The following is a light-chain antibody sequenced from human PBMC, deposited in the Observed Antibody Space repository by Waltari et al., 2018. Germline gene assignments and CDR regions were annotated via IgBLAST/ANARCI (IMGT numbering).Light chain of an antibody. CDR1: SGHSSNV. V-gene: IGLV4-69*01. CDR2: VNSDGSH. Sequence: QLVLTQSPSASASLGASVKLTCTLSSGHSSNVIAWLQQQPEKGPRYLMKVNSDGSHSKGAWMPDRFSGSTSGAERYLTISSVQPEDEADYYCQTGGHGTWVFGGGTKLTVL. CDR3: QTGGHGTWV. J-gene: IGLJ3*02.